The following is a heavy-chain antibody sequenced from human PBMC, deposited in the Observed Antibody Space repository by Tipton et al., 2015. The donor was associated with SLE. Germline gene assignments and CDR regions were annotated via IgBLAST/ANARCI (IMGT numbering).Heavy chain of an antibody. CDR3: AKDRYGDYYYGMDV. CDR1: GFTFSDYG. D-gene: IGHD4-17*01. Sequence: SLRLSCAASGFTFSDYGMNWVRQAPGKGLEWVAVVWYGGNDKNYADSVRGRFTISRDNSKNTLYLQMNSLRAEDTAVYYCAKDRYGDYYYGMDVWGQGTTVTVSS. J-gene: IGHJ6*02. V-gene: IGHV3-33*06. CDR2: VWYGGNDK.